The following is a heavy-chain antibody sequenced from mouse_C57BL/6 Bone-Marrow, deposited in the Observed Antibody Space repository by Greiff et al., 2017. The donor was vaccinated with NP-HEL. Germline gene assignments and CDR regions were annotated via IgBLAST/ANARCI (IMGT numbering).Heavy chain of an antibody. V-gene: IGHV7-3*01. Sequence: EVHLVESGGGLVQPGGSLSLSCAASGFTFTDYYMSWVRQPPGKALEWLGFIRNKANGYTTEYSASVKGRFTISRDNSQSILYHQMNALRAEDSATYYCARYSPRLYGSSYYYAMDYWGQGTSVTVSS. J-gene: IGHJ4*01. D-gene: IGHD1-1*01. CDR1: GFTFTDYY. CDR2: IRNKANGYTT. CDR3: ARYSPRLYGSSYYYAMDY.